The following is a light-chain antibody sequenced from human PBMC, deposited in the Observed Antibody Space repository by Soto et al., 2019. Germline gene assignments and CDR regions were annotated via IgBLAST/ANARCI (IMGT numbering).Light chain of an antibody. CDR3: SLYTSSSTLV. J-gene: IGLJ3*02. V-gene: IGLV2-14*01. CDR2: DVS. CDR1: SSDIGGYNY. Sequence: QSALTQPASVSGSPGQSITISCTGTSSDIGGYNYVSWYQQHPGKAPKLIIYDVSNRPSGVSNRFSGSKSGNTASLTISGFQAENEAHYYCSLYTSSSTLVFGGGTKLTVL.